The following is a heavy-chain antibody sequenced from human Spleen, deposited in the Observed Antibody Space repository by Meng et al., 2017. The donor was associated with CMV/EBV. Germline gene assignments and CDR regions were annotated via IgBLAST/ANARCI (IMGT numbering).Heavy chain of an antibody. Sequence: GESLKISCAASGFTFSSYSMNWVRQAPGKGLEWVSSISSSSSYIYYADSVKGRFTISRDNAKNSLYLQMNSLRAEDTAVYYCARDRRNDYWGQGTLVTVSS. CDR2: ISSSSSYI. CDR1: GFTFSSYS. J-gene: IGHJ4*02. CDR3: ARDRRNDY. V-gene: IGHV3-21*04.